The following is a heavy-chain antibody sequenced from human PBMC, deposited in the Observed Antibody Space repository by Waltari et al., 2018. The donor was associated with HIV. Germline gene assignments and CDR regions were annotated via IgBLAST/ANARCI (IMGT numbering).Heavy chain of an antibody. J-gene: IGHJ6*02. CDR3: ARFCLWFGEEKDGSYGMDV. Sequence: QVQLQQWGAGLLKPSETLSLTCAVDGGSFSGYYWSWLRQPPGKGLEWIGEINHSGSTNYNPSLKSRVTISVDTSKNQFSLKLSSVTAADTAVYYCARFCLWFGEEKDGSYGMDVWGQGTTVTVSS. CDR1: GGSFSGYY. V-gene: IGHV4-34*01. CDR2: INHSGST. D-gene: IGHD3-10*01.